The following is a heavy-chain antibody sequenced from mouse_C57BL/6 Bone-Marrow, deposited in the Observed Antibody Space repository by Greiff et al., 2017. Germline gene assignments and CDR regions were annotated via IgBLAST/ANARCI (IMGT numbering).Heavy chain of an antibody. CDR3: AREGLGRYYFDY. CDR1: GYTFTSYG. V-gene: IGHV1-81*01. J-gene: IGHJ2*01. D-gene: IGHD4-1*01. Sequence: QVQLQQSGAELARPGASVKLSCKASGYTFTSYGISWVKQRTGQGLEWIGEIYPRSGNTYYTEKFKGKATLTADKSSSTAYMELRSLTSEDSAVYFCAREGLGRYYFDYWGQGTTLTVSS. CDR2: IYPRSGNT.